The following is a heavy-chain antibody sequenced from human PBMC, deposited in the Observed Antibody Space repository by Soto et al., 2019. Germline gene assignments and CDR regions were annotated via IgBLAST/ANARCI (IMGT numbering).Heavy chain of an antibody. D-gene: IGHD3-10*01. J-gene: IGHJ4*02. CDR1: GGTFRNHV. CDR2: IIPIIGTP. V-gene: IGHV1-69*01. CDR3: ERDLEFRDGNISHLDY. Sequence: QVQLVQSGAEVKKPGSSVKVSCKASGGTFRNHVFNWVRQAPGQGLEWMGGIIPIIGTPNYAQKFQGRVTITADASTNTVYLDVSSLRSQDTAVYYCERDLEFRDGNISHLDYWGQGTLVTVSS.